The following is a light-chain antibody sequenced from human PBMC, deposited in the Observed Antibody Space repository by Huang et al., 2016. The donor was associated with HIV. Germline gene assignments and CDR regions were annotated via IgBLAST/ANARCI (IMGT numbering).Light chain of an antibody. V-gene: IGKV3-20*01. CDR2: GAS. Sequence: MVLTQSPGTLSLPPGERATLPCRARQSVNNNFLAWYQQKPGQAPRLLIYGASSRATGVPDRFSGSGSGTDFTLTISRLEPEDFAVYYCHQYGDSRGTFGQGTKVEIK. J-gene: IGKJ1*01. CDR1: QSVNNNF. CDR3: HQYGDSRGT.